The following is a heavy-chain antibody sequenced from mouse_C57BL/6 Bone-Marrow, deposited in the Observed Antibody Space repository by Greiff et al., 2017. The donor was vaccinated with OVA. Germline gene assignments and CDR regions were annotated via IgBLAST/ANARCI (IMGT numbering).Heavy chain of an antibody. Sequence: EVKLMESGGGLVQSGRSLRLSCATSGFTFSDFYMEWVRQAPGKGLEWIAASRNKANDYTTEYSASVKGRFIVSRDTSQSILYLQMNALRAEDTAIYYCARDAGGYGLWYFDVWGTGTTVTVSS. V-gene: IGHV7-1*01. D-gene: IGHD2-2*01. CDR2: SRNKANDYTT. CDR1: GFTFSDFY. J-gene: IGHJ1*03. CDR3: ARDAGGYGLWYFDV.